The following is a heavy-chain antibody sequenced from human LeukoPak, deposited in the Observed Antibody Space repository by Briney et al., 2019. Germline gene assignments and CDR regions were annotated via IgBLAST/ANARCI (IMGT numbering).Heavy chain of an antibody. CDR3: AKGGPQLYYDSSGYYFLDY. Sequence: GGSLRLSCAASGFTFSTYAMSWVRQAPGKGLEWVSAPSGSGDGTYHAESVKGRFTMSRDNSKNMLYLQMNSLRAEDTAVYYCAKGGPQLYYDSSGYYFLDYWGQGTLVTVSS. J-gene: IGHJ4*02. D-gene: IGHD3-22*01. V-gene: IGHV3-23*01. CDR1: GFTFSTYA. CDR2: PSGSGDGT.